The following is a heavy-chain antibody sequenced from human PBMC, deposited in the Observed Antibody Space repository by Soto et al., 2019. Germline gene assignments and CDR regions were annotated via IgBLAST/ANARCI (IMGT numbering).Heavy chain of an antibody. D-gene: IGHD2-15*01. CDR3: AKDLEDIVVVVAATGAFDI. Sequence: LRLSSASSGFTFSSYAMSWVRQAPGKRLEWVSAISGSGGSTYYAGSVKGRFTISRDNSKNTLYLQMNSLRAEDTAVYYCAKDLEDIVVVVAATGAFDIWGQGTMVTVSS. CDR1: GFTFSSYA. CDR2: ISGSGGST. V-gene: IGHV3-23*01. J-gene: IGHJ3*02.